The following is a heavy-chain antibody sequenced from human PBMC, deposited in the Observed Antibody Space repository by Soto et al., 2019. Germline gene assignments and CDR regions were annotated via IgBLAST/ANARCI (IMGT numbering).Heavy chain of an antibody. CDR1: GGSFSGYF. J-gene: IGHJ6*02. V-gene: IGHV4-34*01. CDR3: ARDVVYSSGWYESDGMDV. Sequence: QVQLQQWGAGLLKPSETLSLTCAVYGGSFSGYFWSWIRQPPGKGLEWIGEINHSGSTNYNPSLKSRVTIPVDTSKIQSPLKLSAVPAADTAVYYCARDVVYSSGWYESDGMDVWGQGTTVTVSS. CDR2: INHSGST. D-gene: IGHD6-13*01.